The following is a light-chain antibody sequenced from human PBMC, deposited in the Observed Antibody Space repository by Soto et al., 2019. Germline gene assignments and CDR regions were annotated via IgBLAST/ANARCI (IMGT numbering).Light chain of an antibody. CDR2: ATS. V-gene: IGKV1-8*01. Sequence: AIRITQSPSSLSSSTGDRVTITCLSSQVISSYLAWFQQKPGRPPKLLMSATSTLQSDVPSRFSGSGSGTDFTLTIGCLQSEDLATYYCQQYYTYPWTFGQGTKVDI. J-gene: IGKJ1*01. CDR3: QQYYTYPWT. CDR1: QVISSY.